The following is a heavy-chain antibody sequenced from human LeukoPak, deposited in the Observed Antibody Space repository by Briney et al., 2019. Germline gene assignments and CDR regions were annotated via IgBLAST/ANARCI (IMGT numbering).Heavy chain of an antibody. V-gene: IGHV1-18*03. Sequence: GASVKVSCKASGYTFTSYGISWVRQAPGQGLEWMGWISAYNGNTKYSQEFQGRVTITRDTSASTAYMELSSLRSEDMAVYYCARDGSGSYPRGYFDYWGQGTLVTVSS. D-gene: IGHD3-10*01. CDR3: ARDGSGSYPRGYFDY. CDR1: GYTFTSYG. J-gene: IGHJ4*02. CDR2: ISAYNGNT.